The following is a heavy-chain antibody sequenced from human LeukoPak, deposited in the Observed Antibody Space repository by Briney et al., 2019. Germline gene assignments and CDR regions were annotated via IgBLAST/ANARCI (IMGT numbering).Heavy chain of an antibody. CDR1: GFAISSYA. D-gene: IGHD5-18*01. Sequence: PGGSLRLSCAASGFAISSYAVSWVRQAPGKGLEWVSGISGGSTYYADSVKGRFTISRDNSKNTLYLQMSSLRAEDTAVYYCAKGVDSYTSGYRVFDYWGQGTLVTVSS. V-gene: IGHV3-23*01. CDR3: AKGVDSYTSGYRVFDY. J-gene: IGHJ4*02. CDR2: ISGGST.